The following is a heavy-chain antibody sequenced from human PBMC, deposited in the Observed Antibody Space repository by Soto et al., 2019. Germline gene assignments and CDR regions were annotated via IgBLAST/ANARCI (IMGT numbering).Heavy chain of an antibody. V-gene: IGHV4-61*01. J-gene: IGHJ4*02. Sequence: SETLSLTCTVSGGSVSSGSYYWSWIRQPPGKGLEWIGYIYYSGSTNYNPSLKSRVTMSVDTSKNQFSLKLSSVTAADTAVYYCARLEAAAGTFDYWGQGTQVTVSS. CDR1: GGSVSSGSYY. CDR3: ARLEAAAGTFDY. D-gene: IGHD6-13*01. CDR2: IYYSGST.